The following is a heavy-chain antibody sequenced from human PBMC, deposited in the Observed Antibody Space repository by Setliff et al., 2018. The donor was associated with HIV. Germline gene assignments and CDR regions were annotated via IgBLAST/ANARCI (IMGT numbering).Heavy chain of an antibody. CDR2: IYTSGST. D-gene: IGHD3-9*01. Sequence: SETLSLTCTVSSGSISNYYWSWIRQPPGKGLEWIGYIYTSGSTDYNPSLKSRVTISVDTSKNQFSLKLSSVTAADTAVYYCARGGVLRYFDWAYWGQGTLVTVSS. CDR3: ARGGVLRYFDWAY. J-gene: IGHJ4*02. CDR1: SGSISNYY. V-gene: IGHV4-4*08.